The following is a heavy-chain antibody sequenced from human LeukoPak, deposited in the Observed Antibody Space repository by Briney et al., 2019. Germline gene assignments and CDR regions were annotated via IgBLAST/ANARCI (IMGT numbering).Heavy chain of an antibody. CDR3: ARGADTAHRDAFDI. CDR2: TNPNSGNT. V-gene: IGHV1-8*01. Sequence: ASVKVSCKASGYTFTSYDINWVRQATGQGLEWMGWTNPNSGNTGYAQKFQGRVTMTRNTSISTAYMELSSLRSEDTAVYYCARGADTAHRDAFDIWGQGTMVTVSS. D-gene: IGHD5-18*01. J-gene: IGHJ3*02. CDR1: GYTFTSYD.